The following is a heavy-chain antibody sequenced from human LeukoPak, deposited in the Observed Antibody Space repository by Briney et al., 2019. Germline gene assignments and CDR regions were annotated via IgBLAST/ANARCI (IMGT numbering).Heavy chain of an antibody. V-gene: IGHV1-69*05. Sequence: ASVKVSCKASGGTFSSYAISWVRQAPGQGLEWMGGIIPIFGTANYAQKFQGRVTITTDESTSTAYMELSSLRSEDTAVYYCARVHDGYNAFDIWGQGTMVTVSS. CDR1: GGTFSSYA. CDR3: ARVHDGYNAFDI. J-gene: IGHJ3*02. D-gene: IGHD5-24*01. CDR2: IIPIFGTA.